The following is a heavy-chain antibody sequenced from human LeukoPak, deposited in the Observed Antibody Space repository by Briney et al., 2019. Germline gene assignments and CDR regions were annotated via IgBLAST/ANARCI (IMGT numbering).Heavy chain of an antibody. CDR3: ERQGIATAAEDY. V-gene: IGHV5-51*01. D-gene: IGHD6-13*01. CDR1: GYSVTSYW. Sequence: PGESLKISCKGSGYSVTSYWIGWLRQMPGKGLEWMGIIYPGDPDTRYSPSFQGQVTISADKSISTAYLQWSSLKASDTAMYYCERQGIATAAEDYWGQGTLVTVSS. CDR2: IYPGDPDT. J-gene: IGHJ4*02.